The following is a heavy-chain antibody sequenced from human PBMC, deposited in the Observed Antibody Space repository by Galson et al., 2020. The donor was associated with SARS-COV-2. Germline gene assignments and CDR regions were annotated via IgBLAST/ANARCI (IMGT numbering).Heavy chain of an antibody. D-gene: IGHD3-3*01. J-gene: IGHJ6*02. V-gene: IGHV4-39*01. Sequence: ETSETLSLTCTVSGGSISSSSYYWGWIRQPPGKGLEWIGSIYYSGSTYYNPSLKSRVTISVATTKNQFSLKLSSVTAADTAVYYCARHGDYDFWSGYYPHYYDYYGMDVWGQGTTVTVSS. CDR2: IYYSGST. CDR3: ARHGDYDFWSGYYPHYYDYYGMDV. CDR1: GGSISSSSYY.